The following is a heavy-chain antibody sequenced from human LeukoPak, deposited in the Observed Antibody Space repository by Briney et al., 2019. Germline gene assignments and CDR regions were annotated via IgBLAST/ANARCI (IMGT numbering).Heavy chain of an antibody. CDR2: INNRGTT. Sequence: SETLSLTCAVSGGSLSPHYWSWIRRPLGKGLEWIGEINNRGTTNYSPSLRGRSTISVDTSKNQFSLRLTSVTAADTAMYYCARVPLWWLTPFDFWGQGTLATVSS. V-gene: IGHV4-34*01. CDR1: GGSLSPHY. J-gene: IGHJ4*02. CDR3: ARVPLWWLTPFDF. D-gene: IGHD5-12*01.